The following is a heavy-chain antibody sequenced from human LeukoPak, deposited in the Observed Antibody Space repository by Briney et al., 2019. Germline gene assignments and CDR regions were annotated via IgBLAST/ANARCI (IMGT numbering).Heavy chain of an antibody. Sequence: ASVTVSCKASGYTFTSYYMHWVRQAPGQGLEWMGIINPSGGSTSYADAVKGRFTISRDNAKNTAYLQMNSLRAEDTAVYYCARVQGHPPNGLDIWGQGTMVTVSS. D-gene: IGHD2-8*01. CDR1: GYTFTSYY. CDR2: INPSGGST. J-gene: IGHJ3*02. V-gene: IGHV1-46*04. CDR3: ARVQGHPPNGLDI.